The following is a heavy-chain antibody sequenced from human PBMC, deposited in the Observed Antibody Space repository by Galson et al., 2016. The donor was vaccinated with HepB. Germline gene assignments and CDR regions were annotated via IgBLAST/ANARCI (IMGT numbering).Heavy chain of an antibody. D-gene: IGHD2-15*01. CDR2: IYTNGDT. V-gene: IGHV3-53*01. CDR1: GFTVSSNY. J-gene: IGHJ6*02. Sequence: SLRLSCAASGFTVSSNYMSWVRQPPGGGLEWVSVIYTNGDTYYADSVKGRFTISRDNSKNVMYLQMNSLRAEDTALYYCARDPGYCSGGSCHVLDVWGQGTTVTVAS. CDR3: ARDPGYCSGGSCHVLDV.